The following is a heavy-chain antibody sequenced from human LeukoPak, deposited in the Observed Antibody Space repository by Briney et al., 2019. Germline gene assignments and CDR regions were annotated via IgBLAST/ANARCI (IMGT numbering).Heavy chain of an antibody. V-gene: IGHV4-59*01. Sequence: SETLSLTCTVSGGSISSYYWSWIRQPPGKGLGWIGYISYSGSTNYSPSLKSRVTMSVDTSKNQFSLKLSSVTAADTAVYYCARDGVGSSWSFDYWGQGTLVTVSS. CDR2: ISYSGST. D-gene: IGHD6-13*01. J-gene: IGHJ4*02. CDR1: GGSISSYY. CDR3: ARDGVGSSWSFDY.